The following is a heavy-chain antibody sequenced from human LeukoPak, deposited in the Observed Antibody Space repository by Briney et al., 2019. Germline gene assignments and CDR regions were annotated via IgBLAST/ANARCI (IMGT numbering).Heavy chain of an antibody. D-gene: IGHD6-13*01. V-gene: IGHV1-69*13. CDR3: AKTHIAAAGTDWYFDL. Sequence: SVKVSCKASGGTFSSYAISWVRQAPGQGLEWMGGIIPIFGTANYAQKFQGRVTITADESTSTAYMELSSLRSEDTAVYYCAKTHIAAAGTDWYFDLWGRGTLVTVSS. CDR2: IIPIFGTA. CDR1: GGTFSSYA. J-gene: IGHJ2*01.